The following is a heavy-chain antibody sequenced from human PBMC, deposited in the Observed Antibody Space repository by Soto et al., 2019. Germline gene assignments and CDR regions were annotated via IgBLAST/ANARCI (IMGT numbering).Heavy chain of an antibody. J-gene: IGHJ4*02. CDR2: ISYPGST. Sequence: QVQLQESGPGLVKPSETLSLTCSVSGGSISSYYWGWIRQPPRQGLEWIGYISYPGSTDYSPSLKSLVTISVDTPKNQFALKVRYVTAADTTIYFCARHYPIGNNWNYFDYWGRGTLVTVSP. D-gene: IGHD1-1*01. V-gene: IGHV4-59*08. CDR3: ARHYPIGNNWNYFDY. CDR1: GGSISSYY.